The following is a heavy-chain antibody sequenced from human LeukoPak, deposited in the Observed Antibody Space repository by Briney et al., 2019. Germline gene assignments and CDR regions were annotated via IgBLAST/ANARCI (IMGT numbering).Heavy chain of an antibody. J-gene: IGHJ4*02. V-gene: IGHV3-74*01. Sequence: GGSPRLSCAASGFTFSSYWMNWVRKAPGKGLVWVSRIASDGSSTTYADSVKGRFSISRDNAKNTLYLQMNSLRVEDTAVYYCARGRPHGNDYRGQGTLVTVSS. CDR1: GFTFSSYW. CDR2: IASDGSST. CDR3: ARGRPHGNDY. D-gene: IGHD4-23*01.